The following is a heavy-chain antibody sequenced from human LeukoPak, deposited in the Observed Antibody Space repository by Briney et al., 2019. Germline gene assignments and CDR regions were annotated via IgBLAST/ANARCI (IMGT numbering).Heavy chain of an antibody. J-gene: IGHJ4*02. Sequence: AGGSLRLSCAASGFTLSSYWMSWVRQAPGKGREWVANIKLDGSEKYYVDSVKGRFTISRDNVKNSLYLQMNSLRAEDTAVYYCARPFSGTTYFDYWGQGTLVTVSS. CDR1: GFTLSSYW. CDR2: IKLDGSEK. V-gene: IGHV3-7*03. D-gene: IGHD1-7*01. CDR3: ARPFSGTTYFDY.